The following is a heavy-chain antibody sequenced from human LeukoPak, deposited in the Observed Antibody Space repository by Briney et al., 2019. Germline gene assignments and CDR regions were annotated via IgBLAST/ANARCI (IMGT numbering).Heavy chain of an antibody. CDR2: IKQDGSGK. CDR3: ARDLTQWGASYPDY. CDR1: GFTFSSYW. J-gene: IGHJ4*02. D-gene: IGHD1-26*01. Sequence: GGSLRLSCAASGFTFSSYWMSWVRQAPGKGLEWVANIKQDGSGKYYVDSVKGRFTISRDNAKNSLYLQMNSLRAEDTAVYYCARDLTQWGASYPDYWGQGTLVTVSS. V-gene: IGHV3-7*01.